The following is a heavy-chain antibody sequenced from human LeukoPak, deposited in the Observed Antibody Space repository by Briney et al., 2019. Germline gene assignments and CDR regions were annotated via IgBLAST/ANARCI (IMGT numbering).Heavy chain of an antibody. Sequence: PSETLSLTCVVSGASINSYYWSWIRQPPGKGLEWIGYIYYSGGTNYNPSLKSRVTMSVDTSKNQFSLKLTSLTAADTAVYFRARHWAETTGPYAFDIWGQGTMVTVSS. J-gene: IGHJ3*02. D-gene: IGHD1-14*01. V-gene: IGHV4-59*01. CDR2: IYYSGGT. CDR1: GASINSYY. CDR3: ARHWAETTGPYAFDI.